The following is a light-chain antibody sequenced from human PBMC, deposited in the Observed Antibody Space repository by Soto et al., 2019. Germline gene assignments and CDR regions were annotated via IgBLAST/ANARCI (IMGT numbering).Light chain of an antibody. CDR2: EVS. J-gene: IGLJ1*01. CDR3: SSYTSSSTYV. V-gene: IGLV2-14*01. Sequence: QSALTQPASVSGSPGQSITISCTGTSSDVGGFNYVSWYQHHPGKAPKLMIYEVSNRPLGVSNRFSGSKSGNTASLTISGLQAEDEADYYCSSYTSSSTYVFGTGTKVTVL. CDR1: SSDVGGFNY.